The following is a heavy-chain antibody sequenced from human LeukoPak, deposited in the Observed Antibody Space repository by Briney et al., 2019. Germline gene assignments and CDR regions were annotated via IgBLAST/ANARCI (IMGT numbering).Heavy chain of an antibody. J-gene: IGHJ3*02. CDR2: VYHSGNT. CDR1: GFSISSGHY. Sequence: SETLSLTCTVSGFSISSGHYWGWIRQPPGKGLEWIGWVYHSGNTYYNPSLESRVTISVDTSKNQFSLKLSSVTAADTAVYFCARTYYDIFTDAFDIWGQGTMVTVSS. D-gene: IGHD3-9*01. V-gene: IGHV4-38-2*02. CDR3: ARTYYDIFTDAFDI.